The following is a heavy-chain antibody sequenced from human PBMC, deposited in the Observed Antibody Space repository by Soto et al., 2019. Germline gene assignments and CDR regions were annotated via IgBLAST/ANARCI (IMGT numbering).Heavy chain of an antibody. V-gene: IGHV4-38-2*01. J-gene: IGHJ5*02. CDR3: ARSRVTSSWYAGS. CDR2: IYHSGTT. Sequence: SETLSLTCVVSGYSISSGYYWGWIRQPPGKGLEWIGSIYHSGTTYYNPSLKSRVTISLDTSRNQFSLKLTSVTAADTAVYYCARSRVTSSWYAGSWGQGTRGTVSA. D-gene: IGHD6-13*01. CDR1: GYSISSGYY.